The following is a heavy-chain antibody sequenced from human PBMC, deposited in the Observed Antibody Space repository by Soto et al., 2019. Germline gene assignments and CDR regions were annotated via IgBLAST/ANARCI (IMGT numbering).Heavy chain of an antibody. D-gene: IGHD2-2*01. J-gene: IGHJ6*03. V-gene: IGHV1-69*02. CDR3: ARGDGYCSSTSCLPTYYYYMDV. CDR2: IIPILGIA. CDR1: GGTFSSYT. Sequence: ASVKVSCKASGGTFSSYTISWVRQAPGQGLEWMGRIIPILGIANYAQKFQGRVTITADKSTSTAYMELSSLRSEDTAVYYCARGDGYCSSTSCLPTYYYYMDVWGKGTTVTVSS.